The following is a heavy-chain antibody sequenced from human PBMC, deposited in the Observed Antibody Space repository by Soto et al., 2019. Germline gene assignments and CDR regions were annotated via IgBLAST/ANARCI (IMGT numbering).Heavy chain of an antibody. D-gene: IGHD1-26*01. CDR3: VKILQTIKKKKQKIKVRETGDSRNY. CDR1: GFTFSSYA. CDR2: ISSNGGST. V-gene: IGHV3-64D*08. J-gene: IGHJ4*02. Sequence: RGSLRLSCSASGFTFSSYAMHWVRQAPGKGLEYVSAISSNGGSTYYADSVKGRFTISRDNSKNTLYLQMSSLRAEDTAVYYCVKILQTIKKKKQKIKVRETGDSRNYWCQGKLVSVS.